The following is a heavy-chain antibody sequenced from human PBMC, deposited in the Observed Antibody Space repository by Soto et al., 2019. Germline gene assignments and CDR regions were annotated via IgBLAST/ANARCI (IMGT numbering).Heavy chain of an antibody. CDR2: IGWNSGSI. D-gene: IGHD2-15*01. Sequence: EVQLVESGGGLVQPGRSLRLSCAASGFTFDDYAMHWVRQAPGKGLEWVSGIGWNSGSIAYADSVKGRFTISRDNAKISLYLQMNSLRAEDTAFYYCAKDNAMGYFLTGFDPWGQGTLFTVSS. J-gene: IGHJ5*02. CDR1: GFTFDDYA. CDR3: AKDNAMGYFLTGFDP. V-gene: IGHV3-9*01.